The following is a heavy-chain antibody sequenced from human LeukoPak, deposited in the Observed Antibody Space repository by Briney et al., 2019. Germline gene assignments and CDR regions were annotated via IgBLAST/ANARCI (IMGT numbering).Heavy chain of an antibody. D-gene: IGHD4-17*01. V-gene: IGHV4-39*01. CDR3: ARHLTVYYFDY. Sequence: PSETLSLTCTVSGGSISSSSYYWGWIRQPPGKGLEWIGSIYYSGGTYYNPSLKSRVTISVDTSKNQFSLKLSSVTAADTAVYYCARHLTVYYFDYWGQGTLVTVSS. CDR2: IYYSGGT. J-gene: IGHJ4*02. CDR1: GGSISSSSYY.